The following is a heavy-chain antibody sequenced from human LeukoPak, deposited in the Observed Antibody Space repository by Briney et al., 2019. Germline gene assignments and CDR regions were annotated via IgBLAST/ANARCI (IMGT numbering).Heavy chain of an antibody. CDR2: ISHSGST. D-gene: IGHD3-3*02. Sequence: PSETLSLTCTVSGYSISSGYYWGWIRQPPGKGLKWIGSISHSGSTYYNPSLKSRVTISVDTSKNQFSLKLSFLTAADTAVYYCARLRRSRLAEFDYWGQGTLVTVSS. CDR3: ARLRRSRLAEFDY. V-gene: IGHV4-38-2*02. J-gene: IGHJ4*02. CDR1: GYSISSGYY.